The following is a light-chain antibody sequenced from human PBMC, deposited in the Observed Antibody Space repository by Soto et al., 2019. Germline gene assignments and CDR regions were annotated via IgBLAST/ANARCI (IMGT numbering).Light chain of an antibody. V-gene: IGLV2-23*02. J-gene: IGLJ2*01. CDR2: EVT. CDR3: CSFAGPSTLVV. CDR1: SCDVGGYNF. Sequence: QSALTQPASVSGSPGQSITISCTGTSCDVGGYNFVSWYQQHPGKAPKLIIYEVTKRPSGVSDRFSGSKSGDTASLTISGLQSEDEADYNCCSFAGPSTLVVFGGGTKLAGL.